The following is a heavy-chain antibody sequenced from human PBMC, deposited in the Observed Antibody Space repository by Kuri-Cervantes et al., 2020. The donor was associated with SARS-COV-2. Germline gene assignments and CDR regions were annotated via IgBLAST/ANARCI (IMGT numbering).Heavy chain of an antibody. Sequence: GGSLRLSCAASGFTFSSYSMDWVRQAPGKGLEWVSSISSSSSYIYYADSVKGRFTISRDNAKNSLYLQMNSLRAEDTAVYYCAREGDGYVDYRGQGTLVTVSS. J-gene: IGHJ4*02. CDR2: ISSSSSYI. CDR3: AREGDGYVDY. CDR1: GFTFSSYS. D-gene: IGHD5-24*01. V-gene: IGHV3-21*04.